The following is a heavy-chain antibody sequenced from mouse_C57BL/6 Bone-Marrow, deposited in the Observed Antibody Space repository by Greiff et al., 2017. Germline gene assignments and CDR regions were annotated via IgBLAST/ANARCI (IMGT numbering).Heavy chain of an antibody. J-gene: IGHJ2*01. D-gene: IGHD1-1*01. V-gene: IGHV1-72*01. CDR1: GYTFTSYW. Sequence: QVQLQQPGAELVKPGASVKLSCKASGYTFTSYWMHWVKQRPGLGLEWIGRIYPNSGGTKYNEKFKSKATLTVDKPSSTAYMQLSSLTSEDSAVYYCAREGPSYYGSSPYYFDYWGQGTTLTVSS. CDR3: AREGPSYYGSSPYYFDY. CDR2: IYPNSGGT.